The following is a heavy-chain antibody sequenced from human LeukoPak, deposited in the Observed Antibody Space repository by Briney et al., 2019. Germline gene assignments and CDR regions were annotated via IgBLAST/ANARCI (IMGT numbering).Heavy chain of an antibody. CDR1: GFTFSSYG. D-gene: IGHD5-18*01. J-gene: IGHJ3*02. CDR3: AREVDRYGKGSDAFDI. V-gene: IGHV3-33*01. CDR2: IWYDGSNK. Sequence: GRSLRLSCAASGFTFSSYGMHWVRQAPGKGLEWVAVIWYDGSNKYYADSVKGRFTISRDNSKNTLYLQMNSLRAEDTAVYYCAREVDRYGKGSDAFDIWGQGTMVTVSS.